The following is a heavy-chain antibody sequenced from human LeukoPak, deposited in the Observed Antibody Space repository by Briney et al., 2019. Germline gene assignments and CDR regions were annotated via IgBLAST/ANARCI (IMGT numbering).Heavy chain of an antibody. CDR3: ARGGTAVIAPYAFDI. CDR2: IYYSGST. CDR1: GGSISSYY. V-gene: IGHV4-59*01. J-gene: IGHJ3*02. Sequence: KPSETLSLTCTAAGGSISSYYCSWIRQPPGKGLEWIGYIYYSGSTNYNPSVKSRVAMSVDTSKKQFSLKLSCLTAADTAVYYCARGGTAVIAPYAFDIWGQGTMVTVSS. D-gene: IGHD4-23*01.